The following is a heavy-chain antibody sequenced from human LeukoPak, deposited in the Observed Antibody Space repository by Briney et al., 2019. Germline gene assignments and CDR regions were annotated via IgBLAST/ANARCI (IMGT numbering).Heavy chain of an antibody. J-gene: IGHJ4*02. V-gene: IGHV4-59*01. CDR3: ARDQPIFGEDPFFDY. Sequence: SETLSLTCTVSGGSISSYYWSWIRQPPGKGLEWIGYIYYSGSTNYNPSLKSRVTISVDTSKNQFSLKLSSVTAADTAVYYCARDQPIFGEDPFFDYWGQGTLVTVSS. D-gene: IGHD3-10*01. CDR1: GGSISSYY. CDR2: IYYSGST.